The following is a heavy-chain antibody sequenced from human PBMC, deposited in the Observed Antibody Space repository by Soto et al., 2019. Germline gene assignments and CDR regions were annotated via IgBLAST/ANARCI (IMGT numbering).Heavy chain of an antibody. Sequence: GGSLRLSCAASGITFSSYAFSWVRQAAGKGLEWVSGISGSGNSTEYAASVKGRFTISRDDSKNSLYLQMNSLKTEDTAVYYCARVVIVATSYYFEYWGQGTLVTVS. V-gene: IGHV3-23*01. CDR2: ISGSGNST. J-gene: IGHJ4*02. D-gene: IGHD5-12*01. CDR3: ARVVIVATSYYFEY. CDR1: GITFSSYA.